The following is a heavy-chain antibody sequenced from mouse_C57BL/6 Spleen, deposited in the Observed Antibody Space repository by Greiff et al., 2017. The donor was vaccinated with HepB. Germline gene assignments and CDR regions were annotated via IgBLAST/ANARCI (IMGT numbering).Heavy chain of an antibody. D-gene: IGHD1-1*01. CDR1: GYTFTDYN. CDR2: INPNNGGT. V-gene: IGHV1-18*01. J-gene: IGHJ4*01. CDR3: ARGGFYYYYAMDY. Sequence: DVKLVESGPELVKPGASVKIPCKASGYTFTDYNMDWVKQSHGKSLEWIGDINPNNGGTIYNQKFKGKATLTVDKSSSTAYMELRSLTSEDTAVYYCARGGFYYYYAMDYWGQGTSVTVSS.